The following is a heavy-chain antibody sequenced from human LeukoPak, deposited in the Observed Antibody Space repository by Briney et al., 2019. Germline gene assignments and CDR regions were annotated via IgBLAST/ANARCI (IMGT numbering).Heavy chain of an antibody. V-gene: IGHV1-2*02. J-gene: IGHJ5*02. D-gene: IGHD3-16*01. CDR1: GYTFTGYY. CDR2: INPNSGGT. CDR3: AIILGGSWHLWFDP. Sequence: ASVKVSCKASGYTFTGYYMHWVRQAPGQGLEWMGWINPNSGGTNYAQKFQGRVTMTRDTSITTVYMEVSWLTSDDTAMYYCAIILGGSWHLWFDPWGRGTLVTVSS.